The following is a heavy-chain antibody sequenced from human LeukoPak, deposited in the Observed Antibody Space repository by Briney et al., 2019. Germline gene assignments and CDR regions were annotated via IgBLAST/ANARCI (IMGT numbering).Heavy chain of an antibody. CDR2: INPSGGST. D-gene: IGHD5-24*01. CDR3: ARSGGEMATITPGDY. CDR1: GYTFTSYG. V-gene: IGHV1-46*01. J-gene: IGHJ4*02. Sequence: EASVKVSCKASGYTFTSYGISWVRQAPGQGLEWMGIINPSGGSTSYAQKFQGRVTMTRDTSTSTVYMELSSLRFEDTAVYYCARSGGEMATITPGDYWGQGTLVTVSS.